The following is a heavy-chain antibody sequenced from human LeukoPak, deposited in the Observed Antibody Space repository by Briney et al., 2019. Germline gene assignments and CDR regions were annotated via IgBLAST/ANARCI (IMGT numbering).Heavy chain of an antibody. J-gene: IGHJ5*02. CDR3: AGHSSSSDGWFDP. CDR1: GITVTDYF. D-gene: IGHD6-6*01. CDR2: INPHNGGT. V-gene: IGHV1-2*02. Sequence: ASVKVSCKASGITVTDYFIHWVRQAPGQGLEWMGWINPHNGGTNYAQKFQGRVTMTRDTSVNTVYMELTRLTSDDTAIYYCAGHSSSSDGWFDPWGQGTLVIVSS.